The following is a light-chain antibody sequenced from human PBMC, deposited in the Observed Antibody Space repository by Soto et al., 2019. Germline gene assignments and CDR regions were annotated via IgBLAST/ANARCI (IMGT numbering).Light chain of an antibody. CDR1: QSVLYSSNHKNY. J-gene: IGKJ4*01. CDR2: WAS. V-gene: IGKV4-1*01. CDR3: QQYYSTPLT. Sequence: DIVMTQSPDSLAVSLAERATINCKSSQSVLYSSNHKNYLAWYQQKPGQPPKLLIYWASTRESGVPDRFSGSGSGTDFTLTISSLQAEDVAVYYCQQYYSTPLTFGGGTKVEIK.